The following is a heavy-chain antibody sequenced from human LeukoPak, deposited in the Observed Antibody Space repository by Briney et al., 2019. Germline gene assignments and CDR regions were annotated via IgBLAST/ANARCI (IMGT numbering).Heavy chain of an antibody. CDR2: ISYDGSDK. D-gene: IGHD3-10*01. J-gene: IGHJ4*02. V-gene: IGHV3-30*04. CDR1: GFTFGSYA. CDR3: TREITDYYTSGSYSRLDY. Sequence: PGRSLRLSCVASGFTFGSYAMHWVRQAPGKGLEWVADISYDGSDKYYADSVKGRFTISGDNSKNTLYLQMNSLRAEDTAVYYCTREITDYYTSGSYSRLDYWGQGNLVTVSS.